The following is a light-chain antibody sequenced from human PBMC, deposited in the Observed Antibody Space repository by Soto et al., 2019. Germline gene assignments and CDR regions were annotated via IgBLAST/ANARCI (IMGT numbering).Light chain of an antibody. Sequence: QSVLTQSPSASGSLGASVKLTCSLNSGLSSYTIAWHQQQPGKGPRFLMKVNSDGSHVKGDVIPDRFSGSSSGAERYLTISSLQSEDEADYFCQTWGTGVRVFGGGTKVTVL. J-gene: IGLJ2*01. V-gene: IGLV4-69*01. CDR2: VNSDGSH. CDR3: QTWGTGVRV. CDR1: SGLSSYT.